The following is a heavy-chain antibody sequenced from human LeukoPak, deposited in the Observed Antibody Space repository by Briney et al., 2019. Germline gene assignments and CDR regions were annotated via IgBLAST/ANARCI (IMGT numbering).Heavy chain of an antibody. D-gene: IGHD3-10*01. CDR2: INSDGSST. Sequence: GGSLRLSCAASGFTFSSYWMHWVRQAPGKGLVWVSRINSDGSSTSYADSVKGRFTISRDNAKNTLYLQMNSLRAEDTAVYYCARLYGSGSPFYYYYYMDVWGKGTTVTISS. CDR1: GFTFSSYW. J-gene: IGHJ6*03. CDR3: ARLYGSGSPFYYYYYMDV. V-gene: IGHV3-74*01.